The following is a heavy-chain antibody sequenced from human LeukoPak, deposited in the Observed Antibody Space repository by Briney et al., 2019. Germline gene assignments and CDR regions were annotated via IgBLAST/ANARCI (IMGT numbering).Heavy chain of an antibody. V-gene: IGHV1-46*01. Sequence: ASVKVSCKASGYTFTSYYMHWVRQAPGQGLEWMGIINPSGGSTSYAQKFQGRVTMTRDMSTSTVYMELSSLRSEDTAVYYCARRRKVPATLDYWGQGTLDTVSS. D-gene: IGHD2-2*01. CDR3: ARRRKVPATLDY. CDR1: GYTFTSYY. CDR2: INPSGGST. J-gene: IGHJ4*02.